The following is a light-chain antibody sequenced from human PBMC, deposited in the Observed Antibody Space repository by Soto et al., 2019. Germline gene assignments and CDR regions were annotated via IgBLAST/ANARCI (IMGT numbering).Light chain of an antibody. CDR3: QQSYSTPWT. CDR2: GAS. V-gene: IGKV1-39*01. Sequence: DIQMTQSPSSLSASIGDRVPIACRASQTIRKSLNWYQQKAETAPKIIIFGASSLQSGVPSRFSASGSGTECTLTINSLQPEDVATYHCQQSYSTPWTFGQGTKVDIK. CDR1: QTIRKS. J-gene: IGKJ1*01.